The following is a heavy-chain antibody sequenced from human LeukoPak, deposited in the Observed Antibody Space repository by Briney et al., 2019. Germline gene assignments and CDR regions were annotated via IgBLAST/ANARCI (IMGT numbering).Heavy chain of an antibody. Sequence: GGSLRLSCAASGFTFNSFAMSWVRQAPGKGLEWVSAISGGGSTYYADSVKGRFTISRDNSKNTLYLQMNSLRAEDTAVYYCAKASTGAGYYFDYWGQGTLVTVSS. CDR2: ISGGGST. D-gene: IGHD5/OR15-5a*01. J-gene: IGHJ4*02. V-gene: IGHV3-23*01. CDR3: AKASTGAGYYFDY. CDR1: GFTFNSFA.